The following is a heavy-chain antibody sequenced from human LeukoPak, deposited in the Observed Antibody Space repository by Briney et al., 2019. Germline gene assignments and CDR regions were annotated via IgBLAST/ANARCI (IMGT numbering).Heavy chain of an antibody. CDR2: ISSSSGYI. D-gene: IGHD3-22*01. J-gene: IGHJ4*02. V-gene: IGHV3-21*01. CDR3: ARAMILAPPAENDY. Sequence: PGGSLRLSCAASGFTFSSYSMNWVRQAPGKGLEWVASISSSSGYIYYAESVKGRFTISRDNAKNSLFLQMNSLRADDTAVYYCARAMILAPPAENDYWGQGTLVTFSS. CDR1: GFTFSSYS.